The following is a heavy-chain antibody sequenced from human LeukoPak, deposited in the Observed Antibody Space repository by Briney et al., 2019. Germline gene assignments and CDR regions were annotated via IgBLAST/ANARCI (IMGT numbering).Heavy chain of an antibody. CDR2: ICYSGST. CDR3: ARQPRNSDYVWGSY. J-gene: IGHJ4*02. V-gene: IGHV4-39*01. Sequence: PSETLSLTCTVSGCSISSSSYYWGWVRQPPGKGLEGVGRICYSGSTYSSPSLGSPVTISVDTSMNQFSLKLTSVTASDTAVYYCARQPRNSDYVWGSYWGQGTLVTVSS. D-gene: IGHD3-16*01. CDR1: GCSISSSSYY.